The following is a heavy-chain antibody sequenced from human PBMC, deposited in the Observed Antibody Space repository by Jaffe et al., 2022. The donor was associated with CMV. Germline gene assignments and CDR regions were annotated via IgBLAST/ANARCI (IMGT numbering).Heavy chain of an antibody. CDR1: GYSFTSYW. Sequence: EVQLVQSGAEVKKPGESLKISCKGSGYSFTSYWIGWVRQMPGKGLEWMGIIYPGDSDTRYSPSFQGQVTISADKSISTAYLQWSSLKASDTAMYYCARLGYDFWSGYYNYYYYYMDVWGKGTTVTVSS. V-gene: IGHV5-51*01. CDR3: ARLGYDFWSGYYNYYYYYMDV. D-gene: IGHD3-3*01. CDR2: IYPGDSDT. J-gene: IGHJ6*03.